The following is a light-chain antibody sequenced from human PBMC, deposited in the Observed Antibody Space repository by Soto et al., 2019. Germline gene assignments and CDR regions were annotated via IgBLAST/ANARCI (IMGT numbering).Light chain of an antibody. J-gene: IGLJ2*01. CDR1: TSDVGSFGL. CDR2: EGS. V-gene: IGLV2-23*01. Sequence: QSALTQPASVSGSPGQSITISCTGPTSDVGSFGLVSWYQHHPGKAPKLMIYEGSQRPSGVSNRFSGSKSGNTASLTISGLQAEDEADYYCSSDAGAVVFGGGTKLTVL. CDR3: SSDAGAVV.